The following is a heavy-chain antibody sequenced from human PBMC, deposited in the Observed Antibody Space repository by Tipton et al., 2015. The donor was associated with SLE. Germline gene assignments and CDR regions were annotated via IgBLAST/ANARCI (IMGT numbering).Heavy chain of an antibody. J-gene: IGHJ6*02. D-gene: IGHD6-13*01. V-gene: IGHV4-59*01. CDR2: IYYSGST. CDR1: GGSICSYY. CDR3: ARSLAAAGTGYYYYGMDV. Sequence: TLSLTCTVSGGSICSYYWSWIRQPPGKGLEWIGYIYYSGSTNYNPSLKSRVTISVDTSKNQFSLKLSSVTAADTAVYYCARSLAAAGTGYYYYGMDVWGQGTTVTVSS.